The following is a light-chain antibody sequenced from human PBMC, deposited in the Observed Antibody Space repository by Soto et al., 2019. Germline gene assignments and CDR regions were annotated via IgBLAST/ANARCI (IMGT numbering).Light chain of an antibody. CDR3: QHYNNWPFT. CDR1: QAVSSN. V-gene: IGKV3-15*01. J-gene: IGKJ3*01. Sequence: EIVRTQSPATLSVSPVERATLSCRASQAVSSNLAWYQQKPGQAPRLLIYAASTRAAGIPDRFSGSGSGTGFTLTITSLQSEDFAVYYCQHYNNWPFTFGPGTKVDI. CDR2: AAS.